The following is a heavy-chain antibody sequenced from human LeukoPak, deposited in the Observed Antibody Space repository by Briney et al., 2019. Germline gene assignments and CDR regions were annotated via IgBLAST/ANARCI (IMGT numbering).Heavy chain of an antibody. CDR3: ARLQQQLDDDAFDI. Sequence: GASVNVSCKASGYTFTIYDINWVRQATGQGLEWMGWMNPNSGNTGYAQKFQGRVTMTRNTSISTAYMELSSLRSEDTAVYYCARLQQQLDDDAFDIWGQGTMVTVSS. CDR1: GYTFTIYD. J-gene: IGHJ3*02. CDR2: MNPNSGNT. V-gene: IGHV1-8*01. D-gene: IGHD6-13*01.